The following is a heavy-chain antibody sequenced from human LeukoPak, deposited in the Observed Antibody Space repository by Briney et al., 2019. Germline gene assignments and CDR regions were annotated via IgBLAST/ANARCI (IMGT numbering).Heavy chain of an antibody. J-gene: IGHJ4*02. CDR3: ARDITVAGTVDY. CDR2: ISSSSSYI. CDR1: GFTFSSYW. V-gene: IGHV3-21*01. D-gene: IGHD6-19*01. Sequence: GGSLRLSCAASGFTFSSYWMNWVRQAPGKGLEWVSSISSSSSYIYYTDSVKGRFTISRDNAKNSLYLQMNSLRAEDTAVYYCARDITVAGTVDYWGQGTLVTVSS.